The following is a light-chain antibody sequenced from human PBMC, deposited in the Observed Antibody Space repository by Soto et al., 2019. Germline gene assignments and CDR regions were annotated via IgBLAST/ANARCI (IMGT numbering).Light chain of an antibody. J-gene: IGLJ1*01. V-gene: IGLV2-23*01. Sequence: QSVLTQPASVSGSPGQSITIPCTGTSSDVGSYNLVSWYQQHPGKAPKLMIYEGSKRPSGVSNRFSGSKSGNTASLTISGLQAEDEADYYCCSYAGRGVFGTGTKLTVL. CDR2: EGS. CDR1: SSDVGSYNL. CDR3: CSYAGRGV.